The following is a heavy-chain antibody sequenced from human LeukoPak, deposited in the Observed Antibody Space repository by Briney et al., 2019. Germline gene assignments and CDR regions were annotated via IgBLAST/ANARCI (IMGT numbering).Heavy chain of an antibody. D-gene: IGHD1-26*01. V-gene: IGHV4-38-2*02. CDR1: GYSISTGYY. CDR2: IYHSGST. CDR3: ARDGIVGANFDY. J-gene: IGHJ4*02. Sequence: PSETLSLTCTVSGYSISTGYYWGWIRQPPGKGLEWIGSIYHSGSTYYNPSLKSRVTISVDTSNNQFSLKLSSVTAADTAVYYCARDGIVGANFDYWGQGTLVTVSS.